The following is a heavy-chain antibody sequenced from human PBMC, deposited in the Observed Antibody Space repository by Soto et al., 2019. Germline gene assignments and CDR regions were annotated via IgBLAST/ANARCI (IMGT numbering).Heavy chain of an antibody. CDR3: ARRNSAYGSVWSDAFDI. CDR1: GFTFSSYA. V-gene: IGHV3-30-3*01. CDR2: ISYDGSSK. D-gene: IGHD6-19*01. J-gene: IGHJ3*02. Sequence: QVQLVESGGGVVQPGRSLRLSCAASGFTFSSYAMHWVRQAPGKGPEWVAVISYDGSSKTYADSVKGQFTISRDNSKNSLLLQMNNLLPEDTAVYYCARRNSAYGSVWSDAFDIWGEGTMVTVSS.